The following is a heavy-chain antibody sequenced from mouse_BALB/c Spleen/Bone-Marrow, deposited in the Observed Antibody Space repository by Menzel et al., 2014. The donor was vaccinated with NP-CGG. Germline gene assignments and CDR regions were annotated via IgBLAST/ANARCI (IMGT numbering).Heavy chain of an antibody. CDR1: GYTFTNYW. J-gene: IGHJ2*01. Sequence: GAELVKPGASVKLSCKASGYTFTNYWMHWVKQRPGQGLEWIGEINPSNGRTNYNEKFKSKATLTVDKSSSTAYMQLSSLTSEDSAVYYCARGFDYWGQGTTLTVSS. CDR2: INPSNGRT. V-gene: IGHV1S81*02. CDR3: ARGFDY.